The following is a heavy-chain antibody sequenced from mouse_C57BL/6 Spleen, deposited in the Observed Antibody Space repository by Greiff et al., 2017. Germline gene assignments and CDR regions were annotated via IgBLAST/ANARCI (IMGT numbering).Heavy chain of an antibody. CDR2: ISYDGSN. D-gene: IGHD3-3*01. CDR3: ARDRTAGRNFDY. V-gene: IGHV3-6*01. J-gene: IGHJ2*01. Sequence: EVQRVESGPGLVKPSQSLSLTCSVTGYSITSGYYWNWIRQFPGNKLEWMGYISYDGSNNYNPSLKNRISITRDTSKNQFFLKLNSVTTEDTATYYCARDRTAGRNFDYWGQGTTLTVSS. CDR1: GYSITSGYY.